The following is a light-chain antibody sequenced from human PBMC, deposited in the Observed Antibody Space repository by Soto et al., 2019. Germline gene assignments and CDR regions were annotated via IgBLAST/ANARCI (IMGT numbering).Light chain of an antibody. CDR2: DVS. Sequence: QSALTQPRSVSGSPGQAVTISCTGTSNDIGGYNYVSWYQQHPDKAPKLMIFDVSQRPSRVPDRFSGSKSGNTASLTISGLQAEDEADYYCCSYAGSYTFVVFGGGTKLTVL. CDR3: CSYAGSYTFVV. V-gene: IGLV2-11*01. J-gene: IGLJ2*01. CDR1: SNDIGGYNY.